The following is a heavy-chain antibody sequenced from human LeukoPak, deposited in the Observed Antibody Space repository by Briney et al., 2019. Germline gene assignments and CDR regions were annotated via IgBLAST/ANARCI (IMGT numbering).Heavy chain of an antibody. D-gene: IGHD2-21*01. J-gene: IGHJ5*02. CDR1: GYSFTDYY. V-gene: IGHV1-2*02. Sequence: ASVKVSCKTSGYSFTDYYMHWVRQAPGQGLEWMGWINPNSGGTSSAQKFQGRVTMTRDTSITTVYMEVSWLTSDDTAIYYCARADRLHGGPYLIGPWGQGTLVTVFS. CDR3: ARADRLHGGPYLIGP. CDR2: INPNSGGT.